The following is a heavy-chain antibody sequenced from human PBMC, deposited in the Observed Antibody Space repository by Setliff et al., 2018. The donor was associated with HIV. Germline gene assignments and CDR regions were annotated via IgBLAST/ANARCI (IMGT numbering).Heavy chain of an antibody. Sequence: SETLSLTCTVSGDSISGYYWSWIRQSPGKGLEWIGFIYETGSTYYNPSLKSRVSISIDTPKNQFSLKLSSVTAADTAVYFCARDGYTNGYGYYYFYMDVWGKGTTVTVSS. D-gene: IGHD5-18*01. V-gene: IGHV4-59*12. CDR2: IYETGST. CDR1: GDSISGYY. J-gene: IGHJ6*03. CDR3: ARDGYTNGYGYYYFYMDV.